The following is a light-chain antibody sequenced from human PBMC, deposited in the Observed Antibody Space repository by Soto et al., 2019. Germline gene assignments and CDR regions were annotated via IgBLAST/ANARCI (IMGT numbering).Light chain of an antibody. V-gene: IGKV3-15*01. J-gene: IGKJ1*01. CDR1: QGIKDY. CDR2: GAS. CDR3: QQYNSWT. Sequence: EILMTQSPATLSVSPGERATLSCRASQGIKDYVAWFQQKPGQAPRLLIYGASTRATAIPARFSGSGSGTEFTLTISSLQPDDFATYYCQQYNSWTFGQGTKVDIK.